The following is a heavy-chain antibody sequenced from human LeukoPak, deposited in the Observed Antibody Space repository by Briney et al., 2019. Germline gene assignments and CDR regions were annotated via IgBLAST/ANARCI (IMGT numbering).Heavy chain of an antibody. CDR1: GGAINSYY. CDR2: IYDSGGT. CDR3: ADAYGGGACYGTFDY. J-gene: IGHJ4*02. D-gene: IGHD2-21*02. V-gene: IGHV4-59*01. Sequence: SETLSLTCTVSGGAINSYYWSWIRQPPGKGLEWIGYIYDSGGTHYNPSLKSRVTILVDTSKNQFSLKLSSVTAADTAVYYCADAYGGGACYGTFDYWGQGTVATVSS.